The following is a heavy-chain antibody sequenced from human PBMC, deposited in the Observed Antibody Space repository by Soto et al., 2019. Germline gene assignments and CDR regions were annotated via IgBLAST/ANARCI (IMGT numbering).Heavy chain of an antibody. CDR1: GDSVSSNSAA. Sequence: SQTLSLTCALSGDSVSSNSAAWNCVRQSPSRGLEWLGRTKYRSKWYNDYATSVKSRIIINADTSKNQFSLKLSSVTAAYTAVYYCARGPPGSGSYRGNIGFDYWGQGTLVT. CDR3: ARGPPGSGSYRGNIGFDY. D-gene: IGHD3-10*01. CDR2: TKYRSKWYN. J-gene: IGHJ4*02. V-gene: IGHV6-1*01.